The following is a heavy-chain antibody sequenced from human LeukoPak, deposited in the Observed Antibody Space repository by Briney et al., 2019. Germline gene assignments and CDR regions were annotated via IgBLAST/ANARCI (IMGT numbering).Heavy chain of an antibody. CDR3: ARGGRGYSGNDQGFDY. D-gene: IGHD5-12*01. Sequence: SVKVSCKASGGTFSSCAISWVRQAPGQGLEWMGGIIPIFGTANYAQKFQGRVTITTDESTSTAYMELSSLRSEDTAVYYCARGGRGYSGNDQGFDYWGQGTLVTVSS. CDR1: GGTFSSCA. CDR2: IIPIFGTA. J-gene: IGHJ4*02. V-gene: IGHV1-69*05.